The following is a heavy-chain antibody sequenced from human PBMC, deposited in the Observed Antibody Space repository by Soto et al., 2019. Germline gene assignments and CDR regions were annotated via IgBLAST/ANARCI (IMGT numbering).Heavy chain of an antibody. J-gene: IGHJ6*02. D-gene: IGHD4-17*01. CDR2: ISYDGRHI. CDR1: GFIFSNYA. Sequence: QLYLVESGGGVVQPGNSLRLSCTASGFIFSNYAMHWVRQAPGKGLEWVALISYDGRHIYYADSVKGRFAISRDNSKNTLDLVMNSLRREDTAMYYCARDVSDYVLDVWGQGTTVNVSS. V-gene: IGHV3-30*09. CDR3: ARDVSDYVLDV.